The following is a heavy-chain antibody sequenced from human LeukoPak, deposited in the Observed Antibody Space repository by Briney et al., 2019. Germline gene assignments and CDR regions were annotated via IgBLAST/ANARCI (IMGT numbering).Heavy chain of an antibody. CDR1: GFTFSSYG. CDR2: IKQDGSEK. CDR3: ARDWRPRTKYYDFWSGYFFDY. V-gene: IGHV3-7*01. J-gene: IGHJ4*02. Sequence: GGSLRLSCAASGFTFSSYGMSWVRQAPGKGLEGVANIKQDGSEKNYVDSVKGGFTISRDNAKNSLYLQQNSLRAEDTAVYYCARDWRPRTKYYDFWSGYFFDYWGQGTLVTVSS. D-gene: IGHD3-3*01.